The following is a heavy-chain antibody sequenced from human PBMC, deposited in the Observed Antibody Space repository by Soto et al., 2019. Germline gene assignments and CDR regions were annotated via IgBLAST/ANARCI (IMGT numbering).Heavy chain of an antibody. D-gene: IGHD1-26*01. CDR1: GGSISSHY. V-gene: IGHV4-59*11. CDR3: ARRYGGNFDY. CDR2: IYYSGST. Sequence: SETLSLTCTVSGGSISSHYWSWIRQPPGKGLEWIGYIYYSGSTNYNPSLKSRVTISVDTSKNQFSLKLSSVTAADTAVYYCARRYGGNFDYWGQGTLVTVSS. J-gene: IGHJ4*02.